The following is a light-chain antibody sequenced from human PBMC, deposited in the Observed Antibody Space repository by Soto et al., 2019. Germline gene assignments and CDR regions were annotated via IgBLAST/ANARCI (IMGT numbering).Light chain of an antibody. CDR1: SSDVGLYDY. J-gene: IGLJ1*01. CDR3: SSYKSDSSYV. CDR2: AVS. V-gene: IGLV2-14*01. Sequence: QSVLTQPASVSGSPGQSITISCTGTSSDVGLYDYVSWYQQHPGKAPQLTIYAVSNRPSGVSNRFSASKSGNTASLFISGLQAEDEADYYCSSYKSDSSYVFGSGTKVTVL.